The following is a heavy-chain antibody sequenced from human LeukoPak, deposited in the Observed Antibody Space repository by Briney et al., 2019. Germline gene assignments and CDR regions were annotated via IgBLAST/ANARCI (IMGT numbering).Heavy chain of an antibody. CDR2: ISSSGSIT. J-gene: IGHJ4*02. CDR3: ARGHVPDY. Sequence: PGGSLRLSCAASGFTFSSYAMSWVRQAPGKGLEWVSYISSSGSITYYADSVKGRFTISRDNAKNSLYLQMNSLRAEDTAVYYCARGHVPDYWGQGTLVVVSS. CDR1: GFTFSSYA. V-gene: IGHV3-48*03.